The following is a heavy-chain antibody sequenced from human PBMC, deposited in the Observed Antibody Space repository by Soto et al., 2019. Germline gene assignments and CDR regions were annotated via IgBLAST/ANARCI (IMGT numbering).Heavy chain of an antibody. Sequence: AAVKVSCKASGGTFSSYAISWVRQAPGQGLEWMGGIIPIFGTANYAQKFRGRVTITADESTSTAYMELSSLRSEDTAVYYCARVSSRYYDFWSGPSTRMNYGMDVWGQGTTVTVSS. J-gene: IGHJ6*02. CDR2: IIPIFGTA. V-gene: IGHV1-69*13. CDR1: GGTFSSYA. CDR3: ARVSSRYYDFWSGPSTRMNYGMDV. D-gene: IGHD3-3*01.